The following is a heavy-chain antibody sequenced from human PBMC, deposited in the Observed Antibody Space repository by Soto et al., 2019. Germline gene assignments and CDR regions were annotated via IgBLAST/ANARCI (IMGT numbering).Heavy chain of an antibody. CDR3: ARSLLQGDF. D-gene: IGHD2-21*01. Sequence: QVQLLQSGAEVKKPGASVKISCKASGYTFIHYYIHWVRQAPGQGLEWMAIINPNGGSTNYAQNVHGRVTVSRDTSTTTVSMELNSLESDDTGVYFCARSLLQGDFWGQGTLVTVSS. J-gene: IGHJ4*02. V-gene: IGHV1-46*01. CDR2: INPNGGST. CDR1: GYTFIHYY.